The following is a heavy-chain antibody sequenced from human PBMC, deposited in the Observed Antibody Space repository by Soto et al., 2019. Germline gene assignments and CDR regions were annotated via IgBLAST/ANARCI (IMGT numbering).Heavy chain of an antibody. CDR3: ARGIDYYVSGSNVDY. J-gene: IGHJ4*02. Sequence: ASVQVSCEASGYTSTSYDINWVRQAPGQGLGRMGWINHNSGKTGYAQNLQSRVTMTRNTSISTAYMELSSMRSEDTAEYYCARGIDYYVSGSNVDYWGQGTLVTVSS. CDR2: INHNSGKT. V-gene: IGHV1-8*01. D-gene: IGHD3-10*01. CDR1: GYTSTSYD.